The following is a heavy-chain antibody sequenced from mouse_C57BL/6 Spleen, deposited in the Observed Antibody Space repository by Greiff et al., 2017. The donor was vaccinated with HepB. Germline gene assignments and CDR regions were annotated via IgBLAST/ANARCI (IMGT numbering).Heavy chain of an antibody. CDR3: ASDEGLRRWFSY. V-gene: IGHV1-81*01. CDR2: IYPRSGNT. J-gene: IGHJ3*01. D-gene: IGHD2-2*01. Sequence: QVQLQQSGAELARPGASVKLSCKASGYTFTSDGISWVKQRTGQGLEWIGEIYPRSGNTYYNEKFKGKATLNADKSSTTAYMELRSLTSEDLAVYFCASDEGLRRWFSYWGPGPLVTVSA. CDR1: GYTFTSDG.